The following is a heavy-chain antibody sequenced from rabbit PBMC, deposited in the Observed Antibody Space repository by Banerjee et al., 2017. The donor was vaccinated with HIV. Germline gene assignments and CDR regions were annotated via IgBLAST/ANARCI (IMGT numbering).Heavy chain of an antibody. CDR3: ARDLYYIDGGINYILDL. CDR1: GIDFSSYYY. J-gene: IGHJ3*01. CDR2: IYTGSSAIT. V-gene: IGHV1S45*01. D-gene: IGHD6-1*01. Sequence: QQQLEESGGGLVKPGGTLTLTCKASGIDFSSYYYMCWVRQAPGKGLEWIGCIYTGSSAITYYASWAKGRFTISKTSSTTVTLQMTSLTAADTATYFCARDLYYIDGGINYILDLWGQGTLVTVS.